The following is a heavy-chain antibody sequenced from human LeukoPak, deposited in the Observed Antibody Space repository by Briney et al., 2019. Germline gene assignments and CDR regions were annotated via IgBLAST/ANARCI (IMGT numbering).Heavy chain of an antibody. CDR3: ARALWSGPVYYGMDV. Sequence: SMKGRFTISRDNAKNSLYLQMNILRAEDTAVYYCARALWSGPVYYGMDVWGQGTTVTVSS. V-gene: IGHV3-11*06. J-gene: IGHJ6*02. D-gene: IGHD3-10*01.